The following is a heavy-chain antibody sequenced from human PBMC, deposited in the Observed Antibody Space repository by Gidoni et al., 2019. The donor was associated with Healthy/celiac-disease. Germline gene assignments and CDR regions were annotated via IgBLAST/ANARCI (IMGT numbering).Heavy chain of an antibody. V-gene: IGHV4-39*01. CDR3: ARSRLTGYYGGSDY. CDR1: GGSISSSSYY. Sequence: QLQLQESGPGLVKPSETLSLTCTVSGGSISSSSYYWGWIRQPPGKGLGWVGSIYYSGSTYYNPSLKSRVTISVDTSKNQFSLELSSVTAADTAVYYCARSRLTGYYGGSDYWGQGTLVTVSS. J-gene: IGHJ4*02. D-gene: IGHD3-9*01. CDR2: IYYSGST.